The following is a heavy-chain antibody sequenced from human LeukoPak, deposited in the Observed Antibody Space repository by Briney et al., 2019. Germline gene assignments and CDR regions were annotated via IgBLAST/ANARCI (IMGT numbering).Heavy chain of an antibody. CDR3: ARGRLYSSGWYY. V-gene: IGHV3-7*01. CDR1: GFTFSSYC. Sequence: GGSLRLSCAASGFTFSSYCMSWVRQAPGKGLEWVANIKQDGSEKYYVDSVKGRFTISRDNAKNSLYLQMNSLRAEDTAVYYCARGRLYSSGWYYWGQGTLVTVSS. CDR2: IKQDGSEK. J-gene: IGHJ4*02. D-gene: IGHD6-19*01.